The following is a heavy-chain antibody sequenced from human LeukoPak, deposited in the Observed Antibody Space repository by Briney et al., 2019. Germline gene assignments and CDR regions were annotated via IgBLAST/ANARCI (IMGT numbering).Heavy chain of an antibody. CDR3: ARGWGYDILTGYYRPFDY. CDR2: ISSSSSYI. D-gene: IGHD3-9*01. J-gene: IGHJ4*02. CDR1: GFTFSSYS. V-gene: IGHV3-21*01. Sequence: GGPLRLSCAASGFTFSSYSMNWVRQAPGKGLEWVSSISSSSSYIYYADSVKGRFTISRDNAKNSLYLQMNSLRAEDTAVYYCARGWGYDILTGYYRPFDYWGQGTLVTVSS.